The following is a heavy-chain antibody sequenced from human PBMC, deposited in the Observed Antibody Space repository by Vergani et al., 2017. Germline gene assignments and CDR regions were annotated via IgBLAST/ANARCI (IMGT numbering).Heavy chain of an antibody. CDR3: ASMSVDTAMVNFDY. CDR1: GYSFTSHW. D-gene: IGHD5-18*01. CDR2: IYLGDSDT. Sequence: EVQLVQSGAEVKKPGESLKISCKGSGYSFTSHWVGWVRQMPGKGLEWMGIIYLGDSDTRYSPSFQGQGTISADKSRSTAYLQWSSLKASDTAMYYCASMSVDTAMVNFDYWGQGTLVTVSS. V-gene: IGHV5-51*03. J-gene: IGHJ4*02.